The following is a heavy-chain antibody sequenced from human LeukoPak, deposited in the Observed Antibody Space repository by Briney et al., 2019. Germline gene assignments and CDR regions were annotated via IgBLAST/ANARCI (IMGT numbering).Heavy chain of an antibody. CDR2: ISSSGAST. D-gene: IGHD6-19*01. J-gene: IGHJ4*02. V-gene: IGHV3-23*01. CDR3: ANGGRGSGWDR. Sequence: PGGSLRLSCAASGFSFSRYAMSWVRQAPGRGLEWVSTISSSGASTYYADSVKGRFTVSRDNSKNTLYLQMNSLRAEDTAVYYCANGGRGSGWDRWGQGTLVAVSS. CDR1: GFSFSRYA.